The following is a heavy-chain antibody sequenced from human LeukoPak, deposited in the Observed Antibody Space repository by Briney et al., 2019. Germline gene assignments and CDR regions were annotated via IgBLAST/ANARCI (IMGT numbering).Heavy chain of an antibody. CDR2: IIGNGRTI. Sequence: RGSLRLSCAASGFTFSIYAMNWVRQAPGKGLEWVSLIIGNGRTIDYADSVKGRFTISRDNSKNTLYLQMNSLRPEDTAVYYCAKDLTPDGLYELDFWGQGTQVTVSS. V-gene: IGHV3-23*01. CDR3: AKDLTPDGLYELDF. D-gene: IGHD5/OR15-5a*01. J-gene: IGHJ4*02. CDR1: GFTFSIYA.